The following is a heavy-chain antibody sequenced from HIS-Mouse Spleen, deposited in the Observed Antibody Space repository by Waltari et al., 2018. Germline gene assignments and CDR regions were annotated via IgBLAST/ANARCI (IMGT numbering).Heavy chain of an antibody. Sequence: QLQLQESGPGLVKPSETLSLTCTVSGGSISSSSYYWGWIRQPPGKGLEWIGSIYYSGRNHYYPALKGRVTISVDTSKNQFSLKLSSVTAADTAVYYCAREIPYSSSWYDWYFDLWGRGTLVTVSS. CDR3: AREIPYSSSWYDWYFDL. J-gene: IGHJ2*01. D-gene: IGHD6-13*01. CDR2: IYYSGRN. CDR1: GGSISSSSYY. V-gene: IGHV4-39*07.